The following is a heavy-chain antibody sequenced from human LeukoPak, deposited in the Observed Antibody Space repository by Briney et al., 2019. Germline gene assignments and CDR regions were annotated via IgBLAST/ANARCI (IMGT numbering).Heavy chain of an antibody. D-gene: IGHD6-19*01. Sequence: PSGTLSLTCAVSGYSISSGYSWGWIRQPPGKGLEWIGSIYPSGSTYYNPSLKSRVTISIDTSNNHLSLKLSSVTAADTAVYYCARDFWKYSSGWSVDYWGQGILVTVSS. CDR2: IYPSGST. J-gene: IGHJ4*02. CDR1: GYSISSGYS. CDR3: ARDFWKYSSGWSVDY. V-gene: IGHV4-38-2*02.